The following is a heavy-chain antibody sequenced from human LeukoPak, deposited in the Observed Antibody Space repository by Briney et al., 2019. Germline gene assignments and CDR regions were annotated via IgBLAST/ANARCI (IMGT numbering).Heavy chain of an antibody. Sequence: SGTLSLTCAVSGGSISRSNWWSWVRPSPGKGLEWIGEIYHSGSTNYNPSLKSRVTISVDKSKNQFSLKLTSVTAADTAVYYCAREDYGDSGAWYFDLWGRGTLVIVSS. CDR3: AREDYGDSGAWYFDL. D-gene: IGHD4/OR15-4a*01. J-gene: IGHJ2*01. CDR2: IYHSGST. CDR1: GGSISRSNW. V-gene: IGHV4-4*02.